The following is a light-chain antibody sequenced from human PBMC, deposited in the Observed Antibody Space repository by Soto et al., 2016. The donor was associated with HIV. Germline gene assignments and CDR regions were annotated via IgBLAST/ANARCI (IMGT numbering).Light chain of an antibody. CDR3: LXHNSYLSSR. CDR2: AAS. CDR1: QGIRND. V-gene: IGKV1-17*01. J-gene: IGKJ4*01. Sequence: DIQMTQSPSSLSASVGDRVTITCRASQGIRNDLGWYQQKPGKAPKRLIYAASSLQSGVPSRFSGSGSGTEFTLTISSLQPEYLQLYCLXHNSYLSSRFGGRTKVEIK.